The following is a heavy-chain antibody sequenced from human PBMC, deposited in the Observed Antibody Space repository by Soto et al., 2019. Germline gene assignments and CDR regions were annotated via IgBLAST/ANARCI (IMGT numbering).Heavy chain of an antibody. Sequence: EVQLVESGGGLVQPGGSLRLSCTVSGFTVTSTYLNWVRQAPGKGLAWVSVIYPDGTTNYADSVRGRFTISRDNSKNTVYLQMNDLRAEDTALYYCARPLGTIHAYDLWGQGTKVTVSS. CDR2: IYPDGTT. J-gene: IGHJ3*01. D-gene: IGHD1-7*01. V-gene: IGHV3-66*01. CDR1: GFTVTSTY. CDR3: ARPLGTIHAYDL.